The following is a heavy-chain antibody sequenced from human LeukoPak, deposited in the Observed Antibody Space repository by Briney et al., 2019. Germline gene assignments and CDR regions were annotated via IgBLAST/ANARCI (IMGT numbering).Heavy chain of an antibody. CDR1: GFTFSSYA. J-gene: IGHJ4*02. V-gene: IGHV3-30*04. CDR2: ISYDGTNQ. D-gene: IGHD5-18*01. Sequence: GRSLRLSCAASGFTFSSYAMHWVRQAPGKGLEWVAFISYDGTNQYYADSVKGRFTISIDNSKNTLYLQMNSLRAEDTAVYYCARDTPMASFDYWVQGTLVTVSS. CDR3: ARDTPMASFDY.